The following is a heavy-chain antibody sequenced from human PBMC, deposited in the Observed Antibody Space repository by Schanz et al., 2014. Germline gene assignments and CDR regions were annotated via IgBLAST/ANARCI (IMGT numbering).Heavy chain of an antibody. CDR2: IKLDGSEK. J-gene: IGHJ4*02. D-gene: IGHD3-10*01. CDR3: EKYGPGKGVSFES. CDR1: GFTFSGYW. Sequence: EVQLVESGGGLVQPGGSLRLSCAASGFTFSGYWMSWVRQAPGEGLVWVANIKLDGSEKYYVDSVKGRFTISRDNAKTSLYPQRNSRTAEDTAVYYCEKYGPGKGVSFESGGQGTLVTVSP. V-gene: IGHV3-7*01.